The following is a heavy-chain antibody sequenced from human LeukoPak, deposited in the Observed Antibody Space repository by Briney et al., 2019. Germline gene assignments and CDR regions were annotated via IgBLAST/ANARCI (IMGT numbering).Heavy chain of an antibody. Sequence: SETLSLTCTVSGGSISSYYWSWIRQPPGKGLEWIGYIYYSGSTNYNPSLKSRVTISVDTSKNQFSLKLSSVTAADTAVYYCARPTYSSGWYFDLWGRGTLVPVSS. V-gene: IGHV4-59*08. J-gene: IGHJ2*01. CDR2: IYYSGST. D-gene: IGHD6-19*01. CDR1: GGSISSYY. CDR3: ARPTYSSGWYFDL.